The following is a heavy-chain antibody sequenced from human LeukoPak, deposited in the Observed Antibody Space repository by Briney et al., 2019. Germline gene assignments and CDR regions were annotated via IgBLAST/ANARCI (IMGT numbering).Heavy chain of an antibody. CDR3: AKGRYRSAWYDFDY. Sequence: GGSLRLSCAVTRFIFDDYAMNRVRQAPGKGLEWVSLISGDGADTHYADSVKGRFTISRDNTKNSLYLQMNSLRTEDTALYYCAKGRYRSAWYDFDYWGQGTLVTVSS. V-gene: IGHV3-43*02. D-gene: IGHD6-19*01. J-gene: IGHJ4*02. CDR1: RFIFDDYA. CDR2: ISGDGADT.